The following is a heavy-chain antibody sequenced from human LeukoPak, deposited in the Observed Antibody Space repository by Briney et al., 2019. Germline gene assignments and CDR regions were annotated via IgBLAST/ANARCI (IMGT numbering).Heavy chain of an antibody. Sequence: SETPSLTCAVYGGSFSGYYWSWIRQPPGKGLGWIGEINHSGSTNYNPSLKSRVTISVDTSKNQFSLKLSSVTAADTAVYYCASLGYYGSGSYYHWGQGTLVTVSS. CDR2: INHSGST. J-gene: IGHJ4*02. D-gene: IGHD3-10*01. V-gene: IGHV4-34*01. CDR1: GGSFSGYY. CDR3: ASLGYYGSGSYYH.